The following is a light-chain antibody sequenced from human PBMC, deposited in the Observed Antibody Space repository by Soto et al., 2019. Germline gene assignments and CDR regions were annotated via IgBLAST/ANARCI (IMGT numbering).Light chain of an antibody. J-gene: IGKJ4*01. CDR3: QQYNSYLT. CDR2: DAS. Sequence: IQLTQKPSSLPVSVGDRVTITCRASQGISSALAWYQQKPGKAPKLLIYDASSLESGVPSRFSGSGSGTEFTLTISSLQPDDFATYYCQQYNSYLTFGGGTKVDI. V-gene: IGKV1-13*02. CDR1: QGISSA.